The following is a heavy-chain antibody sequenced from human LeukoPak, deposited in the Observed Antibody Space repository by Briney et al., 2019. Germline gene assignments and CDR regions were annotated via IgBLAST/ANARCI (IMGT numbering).Heavy chain of an antibody. D-gene: IGHD2-21*01. CDR1: GFTFDDYA. V-gene: IGHV3-9*01. Sequence: GGSLRLSCAASGFTFDDYAMHWVRQAPGKGLEWVSGISWNSGNIGYADSVKGRFTISRDNSKNTLYLQMNSLRAEDTAVYYCARDGGADIVVVIRYFDYWGQGTLVTVSS. CDR3: ARDGGADIVVVIRYFDY. CDR2: ISWNSGNI. J-gene: IGHJ4*02.